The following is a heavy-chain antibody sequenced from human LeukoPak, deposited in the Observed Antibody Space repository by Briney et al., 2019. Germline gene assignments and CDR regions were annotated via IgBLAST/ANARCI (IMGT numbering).Heavy chain of an antibody. J-gene: IGHJ4*02. CDR2: ISSTSSTK. V-gene: IGHV3-48*04. Sequence: GGSLRLSCAGSGFIFSSYSLNWVRQAPGKGLEWVSYISSTSSTKYYADSVKGRFTISRDNAKNSLYLQMNSLRAEDTAVYYCAREGHYYGSGSSLYYFDYWGQGTPVTVSS. CDR3: AREGHYYGSGSSLYYFDY. D-gene: IGHD3-10*01. CDR1: GFIFSSYS.